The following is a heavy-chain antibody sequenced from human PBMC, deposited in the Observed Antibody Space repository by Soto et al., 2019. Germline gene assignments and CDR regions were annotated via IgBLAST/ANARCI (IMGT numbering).Heavy chain of an antibody. CDR3: ARRVSSSSFFYDS. CDR1: GYSFTSSW. CDR2: IDPSDSYI. Sequence: EVQLVQSGAEVKKPGESLRISCQGSGYSFTSSWISWLRQMPGEGLEWMGRIDPSDSYINYSPSFQGRVTISADKSISTAYLQWSSLKASDTAMYYCARRVSSSSFFYDSWGQGTLVTVSS. V-gene: IGHV5-10-1*03. J-gene: IGHJ4*02. D-gene: IGHD6-6*01.